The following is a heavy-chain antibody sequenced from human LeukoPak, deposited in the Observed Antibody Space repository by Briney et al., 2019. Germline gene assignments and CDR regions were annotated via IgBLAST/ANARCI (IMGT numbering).Heavy chain of an antibody. CDR2: INNDGSST. CDR1: GFTFSSHW. Sequence: GGSLRLSCAASGFTFSSHWMHWVRQAPGKGLVWVSRINNDGSSTSYADFVKGRFTTSRDNAKNTLYLQMNSLRAEDTAVYYCARLLGSTTSVDYWGQGTPVTVSS. V-gene: IGHV3-74*01. J-gene: IGHJ4*02. CDR3: ARLLGSTTSVDY. D-gene: IGHD2/OR15-2a*01.